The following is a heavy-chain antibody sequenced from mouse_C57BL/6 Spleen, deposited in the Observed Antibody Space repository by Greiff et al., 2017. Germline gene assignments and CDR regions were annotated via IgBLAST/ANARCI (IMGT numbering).Heavy chain of an antibody. CDR2: IYPGDGDT. CDR3: AREGEFYAMDY. J-gene: IGHJ4*01. V-gene: IGHV1-82*01. Sequence: QVQLKQSGPELVKPGASVKISCKASGYAFSSSWMNWVKQRPGKGLEWIGRIYPGDGDTNYNGKFKGKATLTADKSSSTAYMQLSSLTSEDSAVYFCAREGEFYAMDYWGQGTSVTVSS. CDR1: GYAFSSSW.